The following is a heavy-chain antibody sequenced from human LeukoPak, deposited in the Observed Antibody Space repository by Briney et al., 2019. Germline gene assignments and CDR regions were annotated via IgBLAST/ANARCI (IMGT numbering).Heavy chain of an antibody. J-gene: IGHJ5*02. D-gene: IGHD3-3*01. CDR3: AKDIGRFLEWLGFDP. Sequence: GGSLRLSCAASGFTFDDYAMHWVRQAPGKGLEGVSGISWYCGSIGYADSVEGRFTISRDNAKNSLYLQMNSLRAEDTALYYCAKDIGRFLEWLGFDPWGQGTLVTVSS. V-gene: IGHV3-9*01. CDR1: GFTFDDYA. CDR2: ISWYCGSI.